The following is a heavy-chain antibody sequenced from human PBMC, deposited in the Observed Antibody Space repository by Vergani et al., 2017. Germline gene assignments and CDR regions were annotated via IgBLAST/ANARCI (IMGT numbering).Heavy chain of an antibody. V-gene: IGHV4-38-2*01. D-gene: IGHD2-21*01. J-gene: IGHJ3*01. CDR2: IYQSGRT. CDR1: GYSVSSGYY. CDR3: ARRHPRIVVVYDLTEGTVDV. Sequence: QVRLKESDPGPVKPSETLSLTCAVSGYSVSSGYYWGWIRQPPGKGLEWIGNIYQSGRTEYNPSLRSRVNISIDTSNNQFSLSLTSVTAADTAVYYCARRHPRIVVVYDLTEGTVDVWGQGILVAVSS.